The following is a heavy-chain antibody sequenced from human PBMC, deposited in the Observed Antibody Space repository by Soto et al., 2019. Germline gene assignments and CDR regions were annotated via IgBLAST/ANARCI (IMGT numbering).Heavy chain of an antibody. D-gene: IGHD5-12*01. V-gene: IGHV4-39*01. J-gene: IGHJ4*02. CDR3: ASAPGFNLFDS. CDR1: GGSFSSSTYY. Sequence: QLQLQESGPRLVKPAETLSLTCIVSGGSFSSSTYYGGWIRQPPGKGLEWIGSIFYSGSTYYNPSIKSRVTLSVDTSKNRFSRKLSSVTAADTAVYYCASAPGFNLFDSWGQGTLVTVSS. CDR2: IFYSGST.